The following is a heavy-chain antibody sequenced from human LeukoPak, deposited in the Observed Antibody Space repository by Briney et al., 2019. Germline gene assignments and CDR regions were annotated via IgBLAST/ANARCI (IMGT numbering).Heavy chain of an antibody. CDR1: GYTFTSYA. CDR3: ARRIAAAGHFDY. V-gene: IGHV1-3*01. D-gene: IGHD6-13*01. Sequence: GASVKVSCKASGYTFTSYAMHWVRQAPGQRLEWMGWINAGNGNTKYSQKFQGRVTITRDTSASTAYMELSSLRSEDTAVFYCARRIAAAGHFDYWGQGTLVTVSS. CDR2: INAGNGNT. J-gene: IGHJ4*02.